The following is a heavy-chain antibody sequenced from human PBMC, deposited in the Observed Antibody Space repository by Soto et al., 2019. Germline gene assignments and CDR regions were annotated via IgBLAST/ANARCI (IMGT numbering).Heavy chain of an antibody. CDR3: GRQWGYGGDDLDYYYYYGMDV. D-gene: IGHD5-12*01. CDR1: GGTFSSYT. CDR2: ISPSLGIA. Sequence: QVQLVQSGAEVKKPGFSVKVSCKASGGTFSSYTISWVRQAPGQGLEWMGRISPSLGIANDAQKFQGRVTITAHKSTSSDHMERSSQRSEDTAVYYCGRQWGYGGDDLDYYYYYGMDVWGKGTTGTVGS. J-gene: IGHJ6*04. V-gene: IGHV1-69*02.